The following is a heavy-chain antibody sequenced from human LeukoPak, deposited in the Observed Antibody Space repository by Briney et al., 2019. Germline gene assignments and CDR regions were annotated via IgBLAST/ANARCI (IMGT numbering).Heavy chain of an antibody. CDR2: INHSGST. D-gene: IGHD1-26*01. V-gene: IGHV4-34*01. CDR1: GGSFSGYY. J-gene: IGHJ3*02. Sequence: SETLSLTCAVYGGSFSGYYWSWIRQPPGKGLEWIGEINHSGSTNYNPSLKSRVTISVDTSKNQFSLKLSSVTAADTAVYYCARPQWELGAFDIWGQGTMVTVSS. CDR3: ARPQWELGAFDI.